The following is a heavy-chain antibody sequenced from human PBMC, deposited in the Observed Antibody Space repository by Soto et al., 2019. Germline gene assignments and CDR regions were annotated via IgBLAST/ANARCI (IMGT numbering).Heavy chain of an antibody. V-gene: IGHV3-23*01. Sequence: GGSLRLSCAASGFTFSSYAMSWVRQAPGKGLEWVSAISGSGGSTYYADSVKGRFTISRDNSKNTLYLQMNSLRAEDTAVYYCARGLGYCSSTSCYPWFDPWGQGTLVT. D-gene: IGHD2-2*01. CDR1: GFTFSSYA. J-gene: IGHJ5*02. CDR2: ISGSGGST. CDR3: ARGLGYCSSTSCYPWFDP.